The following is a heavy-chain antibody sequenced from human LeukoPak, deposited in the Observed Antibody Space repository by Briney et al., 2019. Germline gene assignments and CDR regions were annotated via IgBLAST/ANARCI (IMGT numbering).Heavy chain of an antibody. V-gene: IGHV4-34*01. CDR1: GGSFSGYY. Sequence: PSETLSLTCAVYGGSFSGYYWSWIRQPPGKGLEWIGEINHSESTNYDPSLKSRVTISVDTSKNQFSLKLSSVTAADTAVYYCARGKPPCGGDCYPEYFQHWGQGTLVTVSS. D-gene: IGHD2-21*02. J-gene: IGHJ1*01. CDR2: INHSEST. CDR3: ARGKPPCGGDCYPEYFQH.